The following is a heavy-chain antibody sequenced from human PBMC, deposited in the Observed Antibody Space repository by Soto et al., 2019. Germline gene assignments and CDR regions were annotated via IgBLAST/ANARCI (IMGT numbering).Heavy chain of an antibody. V-gene: IGHV3-7*03. CDR2: IKEDGSGK. Sequence: EVQLVESXXXXXQPGGSLRLSCTASGFTFSSYWMSWVRQAPGKGLGWVANIKEDGSGKYYVDSVKGRFSISRDNARNSLYLQMNSLRVEDTAVYYCVRVGRLGGYWGQGALVTVSS. CDR3: VRVGRLGGY. D-gene: IGHD3-16*01. J-gene: IGHJ4*02. CDR1: GFTFSSYW.